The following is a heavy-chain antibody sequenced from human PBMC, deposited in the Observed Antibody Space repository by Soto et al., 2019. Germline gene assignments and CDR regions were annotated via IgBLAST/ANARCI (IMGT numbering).Heavy chain of an antibody. CDR1: GFSFGTYA. J-gene: IGHJ4*02. Sequence: PGGSLRLSCVASGFSFGTYAMTWVRQVPGKGLEWVSTISGGIGSTFYADSVKGRFTISRDISKKMLFLHMNGLRGEDTGTYYCAKGAAWYFDYWGRGTLVTVSS. D-gene: IGHD1-26*01. CDR2: ISGGIGST. CDR3: AKGAAWYFDY. V-gene: IGHV3-23*01.